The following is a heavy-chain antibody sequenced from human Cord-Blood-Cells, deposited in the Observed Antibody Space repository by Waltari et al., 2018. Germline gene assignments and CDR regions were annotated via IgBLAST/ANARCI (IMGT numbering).Heavy chain of an antibody. V-gene: IGHV3-15*01. CDR1: GFTFSNAW. CDR3: TTGS. Sequence: EVQLVESGGGLVKPGGSLRLSCADSGFTFSNAWMSWVRQAPGKGLEWVGRIKIKTDGGTTDYAAPVKGRFTISRDDSRNTLYLQMNSLKTEDTAVYYCTTGSWGQGTLVTVSS. J-gene: IGHJ4*02. CDR2: IKIKTDGGTT.